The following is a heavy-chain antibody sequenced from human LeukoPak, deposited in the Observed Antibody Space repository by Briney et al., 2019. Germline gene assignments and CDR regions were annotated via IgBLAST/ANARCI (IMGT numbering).Heavy chain of an antibody. CDR1: GYTFTSYD. D-gene: IGHD1-1*01. Sequence: ASVKVSCKASGYTFTSYDINWVRQAPGQGLEWMGWINPNSGGTNYAQKFQGRVTMTRDTSISTAYMELSRLRSDDTAVYYCARGYGDAFDIWGQGTMVTVSS. CDR2: INPNSGGT. CDR3: ARGYGDAFDI. J-gene: IGHJ3*02. V-gene: IGHV1-2*02.